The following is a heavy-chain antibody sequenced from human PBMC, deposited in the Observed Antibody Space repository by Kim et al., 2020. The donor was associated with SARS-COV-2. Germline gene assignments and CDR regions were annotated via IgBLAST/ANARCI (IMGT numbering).Heavy chain of an antibody. Sequence: GGSLRLSCAAAGFSFNNYYMTWVRRRPGEGLQFVSVIYDGGATDYADSVRGRFTMSRDTSNNILYLHMSDLRVEDTGLYSCARYNPAIQFGFDSWGHGTLVTVSS. V-gene: IGHV3-66*01. D-gene: IGHD3-10*01. J-gene: IGHJ4*01. CDR3: ARYNPAIQFGFDS. CDR1: GFSFNNYY. CDR2: IYDGGAT.